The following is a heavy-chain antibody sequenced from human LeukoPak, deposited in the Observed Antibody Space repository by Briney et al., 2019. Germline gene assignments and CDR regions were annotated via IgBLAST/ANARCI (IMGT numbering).Heavy chain of an antibody. Sequence: SETLSLTCTVSGGSISSYYWSWIRQPPGKGLEWIGYTYHSGSTYYNPSLKSRVTISVDTSKNQFSLKLNSVTAADTAVYYCARHSSGWYTVDCWGQGTLVTVSS. V-gene: IGHV4-59*08. CDR2: TYHSGST. CDR1: GGSISSYY. J-gene: IGHJ4*02. D-gene: IGHD6-19*01. CDR3: ARHSSGWYTVDC.